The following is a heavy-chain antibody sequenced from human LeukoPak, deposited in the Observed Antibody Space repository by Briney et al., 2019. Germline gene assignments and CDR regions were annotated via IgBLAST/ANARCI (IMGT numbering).Heavy chain of an antibody. Sequence: GGSLRLSCAASGFTFSSYGMHWVRQAPGKGLEWVAVIWYDGSNKYYADSVKGRFTISRDNSKNTLYRQMNSLRAEDTAVYYCARGGIVGATKRLVLDYWGQGTLVTVSS. V-gene: IGHV3-33*01. CDR2: IWYDGSNK. CDR3: ARGGIVGATKRLVLDY. J-gene: IGHJ4*02. CDR1: GFTFSSYG. D-gene: IGHD1-26*01.